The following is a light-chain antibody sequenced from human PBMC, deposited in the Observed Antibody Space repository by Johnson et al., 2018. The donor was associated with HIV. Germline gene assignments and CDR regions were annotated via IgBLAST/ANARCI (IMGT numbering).Light chain of an antibody. J-gene: IGLJ1*01. CDR2: ENT. Sequence: QSVLTQPPSVSAAPGQKVTISCSGSNSYIGNKYVSWYQQFPGTAPKLLIYENTKRHSGIPDRFSASKSATSATLAITGLQTGDEAEYYCGTWDSSLNSDVFGAGTKVSVL. CDR3: GTWDSSLNSDV. CDR1: NSYIGNKY. V-gene: IGLV1-51*02.